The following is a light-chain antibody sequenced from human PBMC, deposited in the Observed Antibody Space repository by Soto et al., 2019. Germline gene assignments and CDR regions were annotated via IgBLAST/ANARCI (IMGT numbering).Light chain of an antibody. CDR1: SSDVGGYNY. Sequence: QSALTKPASVSGSPGQSITISCTGTSSDVGGYNYVSWYQQHPGKAPKLMIFDVSNRPSGVSNRFSGSKSGNTASLTISGLQAEDEADYYCSSYTSSSSTRVFGTGTKLTVL. J-gene: IGLJ1*01. CDR2: DVS. V-gene: IGLV2-14*01. CDR3: SSYTSSSSTRV.